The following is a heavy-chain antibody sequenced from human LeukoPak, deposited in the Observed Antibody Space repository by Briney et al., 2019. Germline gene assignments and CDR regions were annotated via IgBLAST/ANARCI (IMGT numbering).Heavy chain of an antibody. Sequence: GGSLRLSCAASGFTFSSYSMNWVRQAPGKGLEWVSSISSSSSYIYYADSVKGRFTISRDNAKNSLYLQMNSLRAEDTALYYCAKIAAAGYYYYGMDVWGQGTTVTVSS. CDR1: GFTFSSYS. CDR2: ISSSSSYI. J-gene: IGHJ6*02. V-gene: IGHV3-21*04. CDR3: AKIAAAGYYYYGMDV. D-gene: IGHD6-13*01.